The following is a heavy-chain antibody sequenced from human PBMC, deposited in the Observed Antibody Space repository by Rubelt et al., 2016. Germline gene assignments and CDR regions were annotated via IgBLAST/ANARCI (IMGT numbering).Heavy chain of an antibody. V-gene: IGHV7-4-1*02. D-gene: IGHD3-22*01. CDR1: GYTFTSYA. CDR2: INTNTGNP. CDR3: ARGGSSGYYYSGTGDLGY. J-gene: IGHJ4*02. Sequence: GSELKKPGASVKVSCKASGYTFTSYAMNWVRQAPGQGLEWMGWINTNTGNPTYAQGFTGRFVFSLDTSVSTAYLQISSLKAEDTAVYYCARGGSSGYYYSGTGDLGYWGQGTLVTVSS.